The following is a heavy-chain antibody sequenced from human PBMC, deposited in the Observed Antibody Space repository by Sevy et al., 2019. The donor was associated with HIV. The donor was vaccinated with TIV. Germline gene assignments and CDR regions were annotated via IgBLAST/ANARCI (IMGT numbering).Heavy chain of an antibody. D-gene: IGHD5-12*01. CDR3: ARLDIVATINGWFDP. CDR1: GGTFSSYA. V-gene: IGHV1-69*13. J-gene: IGHJ5*02. CDR2: IIPIFGTA. Sequence: ASVKVSCKASGGTFSSYAISWVRQAPGQGLEWMGGIIPIFGTANYAQKFQGRVTITADESTSTAYMELSSLRSEDTAVYYCARLDIVATINGWFDPWGQRTLVTVSS.